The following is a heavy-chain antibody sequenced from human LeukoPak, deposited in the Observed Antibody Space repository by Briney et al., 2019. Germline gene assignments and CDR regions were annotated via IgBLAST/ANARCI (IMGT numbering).Heavy chain of an antibody. CDR1: GFTFSSYG. CDR3: ARGLGLYYDFWSGYYFEY. V-gene: IGHV3-33*01. J-gene: IGHJ4*02. Sequence: GGSLRLSCAASGFTFSSYGVHWVRQAPGKGLEWVAVIWYDGSNKYYADSVKGRFTISRDNSKNTLYLQMNSLRAEDTAVYYCARGLGLYYDFWSGYYFEYWGQGTLVTVSS. CDR2: IWYDGSNK. D-gene: IGHD3-3*01.